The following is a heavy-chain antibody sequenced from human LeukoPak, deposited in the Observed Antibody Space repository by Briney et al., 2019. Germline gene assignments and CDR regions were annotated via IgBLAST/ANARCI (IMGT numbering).Heavy chain of an antibody. V-gene: IGHV3-30*18. CDR3: AKGFTMAPG. CDR1: GFTFSSYG. D-gene: IGHD3-10*01. CDR2: ISYDGSNK. J-gene: IGHJ4*02. Sequence: PGGSLRLSCAASGFTFSSYGMHWVRQAPGKGLEWVAVISYDGSNKYYADSVKGRFTISRDNSKNTLYLQMNSLRAEDTAVYYCAKGFTMAPGWGQGTLVTVSS.